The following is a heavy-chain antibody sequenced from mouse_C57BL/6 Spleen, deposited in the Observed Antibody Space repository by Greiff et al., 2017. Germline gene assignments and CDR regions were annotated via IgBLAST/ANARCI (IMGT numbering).Heavy chain of an antibody. CDR1: GYTFTDHT. V-gene: IGHV1-78*01. Sequence: VQLQQSDAELVKPGASVKISCKVSGYTFTDHTIHWMKQRPEQGLEWIGYIYPRDGSTKYNEKFKGKATLTADKSSSTAYMQLNSLTSEDSAVYFCARPGDDGYSFYAMDYWGQGTSVTVSS. CDR2: IYPRDGST. D-gene: IGHD2-3*01. CDR3: ARPGDDGYSFYAMDY. J-gene: IGHJ4*01.